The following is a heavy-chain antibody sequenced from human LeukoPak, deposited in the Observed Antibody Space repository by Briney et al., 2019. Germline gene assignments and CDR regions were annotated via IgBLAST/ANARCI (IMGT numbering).Heavy chain of an antibody. CDR1: GYPFTGYY. CDR2: INPNSGGT. V-gene: IGHV1-2*02. J-gene: IGHJ6*03. D-gene: IGHD6-13*01. CDR3: ARCLGSSWYGVLDYYYMDV. Sequence: ASVKVSCKASGYPFTGYYMHWVRQAPGQGLEWMGWINPNSGGTNYAQKFQGRVTMTRDTSISTAYMELSRLRSDDTAVYYCARCLGSSWYGVLDYYYMDVWGKGTTVTVSS.